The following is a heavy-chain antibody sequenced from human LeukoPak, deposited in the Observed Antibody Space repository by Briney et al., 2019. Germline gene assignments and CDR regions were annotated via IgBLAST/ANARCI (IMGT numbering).Heavy chain of an antibody. D-gene: IGHD1-26*01. V-gene: IGHV1-8*01. J-gene: IGHJ6*03. Sequence: ASVKVSCKASGYTFTSYDINWVRQATGQGLEWMGWMNPNSGNTGYAQKFQGRVTMTRNSSISKAYMELSSLRSEDTAVYYCARAPEWGKSNYYYYYMDVWGKGTTVTVSS. CDR1: GYTFTSYD. CDR2: MNPNSGNT. CDR3: ARAPEWGKSNYYYYYMDV.